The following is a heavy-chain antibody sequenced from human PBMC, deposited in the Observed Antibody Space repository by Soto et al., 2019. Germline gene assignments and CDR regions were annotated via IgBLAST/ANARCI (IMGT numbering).Heavy chain of an antibody. CDR1: GGSISSSSYY. CDR2: IYYSGST. V-gene: IGHV4-39*01. Sequence: QLQLQESGPGLVKPSETLSLTCTVSGGSISSSSYYWGWIRQPPGKGLEWIVSIYYSGSTYYNPSLDGRVTIAAAPSKYPLPRKPGAATAADAAVYYCARVRGTSCYAGDCSRSWFDHGGQGTLVTVSS. J-gene: IGHJ5*02. CDR3: ARVRGTSCYAGDCSRSWFDH. D-gene: IGHD2-2*01.